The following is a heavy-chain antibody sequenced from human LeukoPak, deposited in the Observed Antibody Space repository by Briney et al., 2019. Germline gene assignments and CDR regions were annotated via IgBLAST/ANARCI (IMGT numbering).Heavy chain of an antibody. CDR1: GFTFSSYW. CDR2: INQDGSEK. CDR3: ARSYMDV. J-gene: IGHJ6*03. Sequence: PGGSLRLSCAASGFTFSSYWSSWGRQAPGKVLEWVANINQDGSEKYYVDAVKGGFTSSRDKAKKSLYLQMNSLRAEDTAVYYCARSYMDVWGKGTTVTVSS. V-gene: IGHV3-7*01.